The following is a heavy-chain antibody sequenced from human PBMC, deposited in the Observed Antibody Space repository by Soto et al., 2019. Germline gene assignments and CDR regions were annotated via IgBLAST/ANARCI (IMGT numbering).Heavy chain of an antibody. CDR2: ISYDGSNK. CDR3: AKLCEGSYDSSGYYYAMHYGMDV. Sequence: GGSLRLSCAASGFTFSSYGMHWVRQAPGKGLEWVAVISYDGSNKYYADSVKGRFTISRDNSKNTLYLQMNSLRAEDTAVFYCAKLCEGSYDSSGYYYAMHYGMDVWGQGTTVTVSS. V-gene: IGHV3-30*18. CDR1: GFTFSSYG. J-gene: IGHJ6*02. D-gene: IGHD3-22*01.